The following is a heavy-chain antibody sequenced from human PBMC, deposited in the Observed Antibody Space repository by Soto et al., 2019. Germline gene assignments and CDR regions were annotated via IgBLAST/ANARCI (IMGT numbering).Heavy chain of an antibody. CDR1: GFTFSSYG. D-gene: IGHD4-4*01. CDR2: IWYDGSNK. J-gene: IGHJ4*02. Sequence: PGGSLRLSCAASGFTFSSYGMHWVRQAPGKGLEWVAVIWYDGSNKYYADSVKGRFTISRDNSKNTLYLQMNSLRAEDTAVYYCAKDFRYSNSKSSFDYWGQGTLVTVSS. V-gene: IGHV3-33*06. CDR3: AKDFRYSNSKSSFDY.